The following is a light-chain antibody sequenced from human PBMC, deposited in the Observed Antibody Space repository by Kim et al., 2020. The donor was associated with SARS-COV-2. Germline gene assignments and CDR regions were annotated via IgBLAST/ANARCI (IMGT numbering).Light chain of an antibody. J-gene: IGLJ2*01. CDR3: NSRDSNDTLV. CDR2: GKN. CDR1: SLRSYY. V-gene: IGLV3-19*01. Sequence: SSELTQDPAVSVALGQTVRITCQGDSLRSYYATWYQQKPGQAPILVIYGKNNRPSGIPDRFPGSSSGNTASLTITGTQAGDEADYYCNSRDSNDTLVFGG.